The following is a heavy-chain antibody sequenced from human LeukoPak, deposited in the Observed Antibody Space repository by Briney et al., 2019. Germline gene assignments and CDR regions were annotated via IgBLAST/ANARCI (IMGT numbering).Heavy chain of an antibody. CDR3: WRRHSGSDGDY. V-gene: IGHV5-51*01. CDR2: IYPGDSDT. Sequence: GESLKISCKGSGYSFTSYCIDWVRQMPGKGLERMGSIYPGDSDTRYSTSCQGQVTLSADKSLATAYPQCDSPEARGTAMIYRWRRHSGSDGDYWGEGTLVSVPS. D-gene: IGHD5-12*01. J-gene: IGHJ4*02. CDR1: GYSFTSYC.